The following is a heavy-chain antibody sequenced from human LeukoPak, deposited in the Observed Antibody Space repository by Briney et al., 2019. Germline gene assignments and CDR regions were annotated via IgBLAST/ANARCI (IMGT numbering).Heavy chain of an antibody. Sequence: SQCLSWTRGGKRDGVSRNIDAWSCSRISQSRGLEWLGRTYYRSKWYNDYAVSVKSRITINPDTSKNQFSLQLNSVTPEDTAVYYCARVGDIVLMARYGMDVWGQGTTVTVSS. J-gene: IGHJ6*02. D-gene: IGHD2-8*01. CDR3: ARVGDIVLMARYGMDV. CDR2: TYYRSKWYN. V-gene: IGHV6-1*01. CDR1: RDGVSRNIDA.